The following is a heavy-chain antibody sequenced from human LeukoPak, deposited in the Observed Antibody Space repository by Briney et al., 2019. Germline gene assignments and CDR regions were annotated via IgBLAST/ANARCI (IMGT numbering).Heavy chain of an antibody. D-gene: IGHD5-12*01. V-gene: IGHV1-69*06. CDR1: GNTFSNFA. CDR2: IIPIFGTA. Sequence: ASVEVSCKASGNTFSNFAISWVRQAPGQGLEWMGGIIPIFGTANYAQKFQGRVTITADKSTRTAYMELSSLRSGDTAMYYCARASGDSSGYDFPKPYSYWGQGTPVTVFS. J-gene: IGHJ4*02. CDR3: ARASGDSSGYDFPKPYSY.